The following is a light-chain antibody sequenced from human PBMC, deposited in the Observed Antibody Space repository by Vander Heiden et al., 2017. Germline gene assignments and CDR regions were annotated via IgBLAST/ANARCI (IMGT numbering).Light chain of an antibody. CDR1: QSIRGF. Sequence: DIHMTQSPPSLSASVGDRVTITCRASQSIRGFLNWYQQKPGKPPKLLISAASTLESGVPSRFSGSGSGTDFTLTISSLQPEDFATFHCQQTDTAPRTFGQGTEVEIK. CDR2: AAS. J-gene: IGKJ1*01. V-gene: IGKV1-39*01. CDR3: QQTDTAPRT.